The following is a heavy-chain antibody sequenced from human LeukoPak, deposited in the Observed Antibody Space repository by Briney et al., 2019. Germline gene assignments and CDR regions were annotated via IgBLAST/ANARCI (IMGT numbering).Heavy chain of an antibody. Sequence: RSGESLKISCKGSGYSFISYWIGWVRQMPGKGLEWMGIIYPGDSDTGYSPSFQGQATISADKSISTAYLQWNSLKASDTAMYYCARSGGWSSYYFDYWGQGTLVTVSS. V-gene: IGHV5-51*01. J-gene: IGHJ4*02. CDR2: IYPGDSDT. D-gene: IGHD6-19*01. CDR1: GYSFISYW. CDR3: ARSGGWSSYYFDY.